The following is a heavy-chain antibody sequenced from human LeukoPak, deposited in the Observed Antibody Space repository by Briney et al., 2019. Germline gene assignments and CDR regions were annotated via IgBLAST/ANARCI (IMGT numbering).Heavy chain of an antibody. V-gene: IGHV4-34*01. J-gene: IGHJ5*02. Sequence: SETLSLTCAVYGGSFSGYYWSWIRQPPGKGLEWIGSFYYSGNTHYNPSLKSRVAISVDTSKNQFSLKLTSVTAADTAVYYCARQPYYADSSGYINWFDPWGQGTLVTVSS. CDR2: FYYSGNT. CDR1: GGSFSGYY. D-gene: IGHD3-22*01. CDR3: ARQPYYADSSGYINWFDP.